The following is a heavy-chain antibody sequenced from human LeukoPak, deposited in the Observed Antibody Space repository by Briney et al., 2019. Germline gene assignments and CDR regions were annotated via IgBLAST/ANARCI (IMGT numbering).Heavy chain of an antibody. CDR3: ARAFGCSGTSCHARWGYYYYAMDV. Sequence: SGGSLRLSCAASASTFSNDAIHWVRQAPGKGLGWVAVVSYDETNKYYADSVKGRFTISRDNSKNTVYLQMSSLRAEDTAMYYCARAFGCSGTSCHARWGYYYYAMDVWGQGTTVTVS. V-gene: IGHV3-30-3*01. CDR2: VSYDETNK. CDR1: ASTFSNDA. D-gene: IGHD2-2*01. J-gene: IGHJ6*02.